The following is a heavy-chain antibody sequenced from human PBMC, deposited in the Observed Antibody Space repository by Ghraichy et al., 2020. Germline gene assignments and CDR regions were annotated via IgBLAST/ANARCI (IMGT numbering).Heavy chain of an antibody. D-gene: IGHD4-17*01. Sequence: GGSLRLSCAASRLTFSSYVMHWARQAPGKGLEWVAVISYDGTNQYYADSVKGRFTISRDNSNNTLDLQMNSLTAEDTAVYFCARGPGRTVTTTYYYYMDVWGKGTTVTVSS. J-gene: IGHJ6*03. CDR1: RLTFSSYV. CDR2: ISYDGTNQ. CDR3: ARGPGRTVTTTYYYYMDV. V-gene: IGHV3-30-3*01.